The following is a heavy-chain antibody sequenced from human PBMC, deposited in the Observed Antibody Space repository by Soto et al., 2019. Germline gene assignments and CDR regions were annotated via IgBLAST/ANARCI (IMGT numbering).Heavy chain of an antibody. CDR2: MNPDSGHT. CDR1: GYTFTSYD. Sequence: QVQLVQSGAEVKKPGASVKVSCKASGYTFTSYDINWVRQATGQGPEWMGWMNPDSGHTGYARKFRDRISMTRNTSITTAYMELTSLRSDDTAIYYCARGRVCYSSSKYFDPWGRGTLVTVSS. D-gene: IGHD6-6*01. CDR3: ARGRVCYSSSKYFDP. V-gene: IGHV1-8*01. J-gene: IGHJ5*02.